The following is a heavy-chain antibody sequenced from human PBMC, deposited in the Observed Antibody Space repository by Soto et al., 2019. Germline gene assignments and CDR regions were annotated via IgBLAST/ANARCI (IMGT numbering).Heavy chain of an antibody. Sequence: PXESLTMSFTVFGESFTGFWIGLVRQTPGKGLEWLGSIYPRDSDTRYSPSFQGQVTISVDKSLSTAYLQWNILQASDTAVYYCARQHPLESRVWYYWGQGTLVTVYS. CDR2: IYPRDSDT. J-gene: IGHJ4*02. V-gene: IGHV5-51*01. D-gene: IGHD6-19*01. CDR3: ARQHPLESRVWYY. CDR1: GESFTGFW.